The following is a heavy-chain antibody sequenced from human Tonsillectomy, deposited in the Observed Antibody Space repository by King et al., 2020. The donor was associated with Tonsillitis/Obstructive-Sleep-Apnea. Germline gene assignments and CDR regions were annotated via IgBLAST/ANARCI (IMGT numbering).Heavy chain of an antibody. CDR2: IWYDGSNK. CDR1: GFTFSSYG. Sequence: VQLVESGGGVVQPGRSLRLSCAASGFTFSSYGMHWVRQAPGKGLEWVAVIWYDGSNKYYADSVKGRFTISRDNSKNTLYLQMNSLRAEDTAVYYCARDPLGYCSGGSCRNFFDYWGQGTLVTVSS. CDR3: ARDPLGYCSGGSCRNFFDY. D-gene: IGHD2-15*01. J-gene: IGHJ4*02. V-gene: IGHV3-33*01.